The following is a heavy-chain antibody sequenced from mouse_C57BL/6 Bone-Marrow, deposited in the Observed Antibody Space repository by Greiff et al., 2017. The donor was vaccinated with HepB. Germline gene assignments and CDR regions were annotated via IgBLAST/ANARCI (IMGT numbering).Heavy chain of an antibody. J-gene: IGHJ3*01. CDR1: GFTFSSYA. CDR3: TRDSQGFAY. CDR2: ISSGGDYI. Sequence: DVHLVESGEGLVKPGGSLKLSCAASGFTFSSYAMSWVRQTPEKRLEWVAYISSGGDYIYYADTVKGRFTISRDNARNTLYLQMSSLKSEDTAMYYCTRDSQGFAYWGQGTLVTVSA. V-gene: IGHV5-9-1*02.